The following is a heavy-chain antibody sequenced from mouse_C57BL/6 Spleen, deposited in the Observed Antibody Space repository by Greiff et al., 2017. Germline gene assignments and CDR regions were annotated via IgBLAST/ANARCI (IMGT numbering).Heavy chain of an antibody. CDR1: GYTFTSYW. J-gene: IGHJ2*01. CDR2: IDPSDSET. CDR3: AREGLTEYYFDY. Sequence: QVQLQQSGAELVRPGSSVKLSCKASGYTFTSYWMHWVKQRPIQGLEWIGNIDPSDSETHYNQKFKDKATFPVDKSSSTAYMQLSSLTSEDSAVYYCAREGLTEYYFDYWGQGTTLTVSS. V-gene: IGHV1-52*01. D-gene: IGHD3-1*01.